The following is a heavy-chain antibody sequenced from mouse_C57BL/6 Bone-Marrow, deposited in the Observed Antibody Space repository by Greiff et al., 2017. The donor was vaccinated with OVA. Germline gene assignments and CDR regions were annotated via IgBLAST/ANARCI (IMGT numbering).Heavy chain of an antibody. D-gene: IGHD2-3*01. Sequence: EVQLQESGAELVRPGASVKLSCTASGFNIKDVYMHWVKQSPEQGLEWIGWIDPENGDTAYASKFQGKATITADTSSNPAYLQLSSLTSEDTAVYYCTTSDGRYWDFDVWGTGTTVTVSS. CDR1: GFNIKDVY. V-gene: IGHV14-4*01. CDR2: IDPENGDT. CDR3: TTSDGRYWDFDV. J-gene: IGHJ1*03.